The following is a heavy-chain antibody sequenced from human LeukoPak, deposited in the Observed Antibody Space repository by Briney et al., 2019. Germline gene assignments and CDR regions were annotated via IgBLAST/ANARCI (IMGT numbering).Heavy chain of an antibody. J-gene: IGHJ1*01. CDR2: ISYDGSNK. Sequence: PGGSLRLSCAASGFTFSSYAMHWVRQAPGKGLEWVAVISYDGSNKYYAGSVKGRFTISRDNSKNTLYLQMNSLRAEDTAVYYCARGVLGAYYDSSGYPNILVAEYFQHWGQGTLVTVSS. D-gene: IGHD3-22*01. V-gene: IGHV3-30*04. CDR1: GFTFSSYA. CDR3: ARGVLGAYYDSSGYPNILVAEYFQH.